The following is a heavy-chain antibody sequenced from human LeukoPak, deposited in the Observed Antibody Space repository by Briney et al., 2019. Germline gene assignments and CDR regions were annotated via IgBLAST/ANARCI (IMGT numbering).Heavy chain of an antibody. J-gene: IGHJ6*02. D-gene: IGHD5-18*01. CDR1: GFTFSTYS. CDR3: ARDLKWGVLGYSYGSGMDV. V-gene: IGHV3-21*01. Sequence: PGRSLRLSCAASGFTFSTYSMNWVRQAPGKGLEWVSSISSSSSYIYYADSVKGRLTISRDNAKNSLYLQMNSLRAEDTAVYFCARDLKWGVLGYSYGSGMDVWGQGTTVTVSS. CDR2: ISSSSSYI.